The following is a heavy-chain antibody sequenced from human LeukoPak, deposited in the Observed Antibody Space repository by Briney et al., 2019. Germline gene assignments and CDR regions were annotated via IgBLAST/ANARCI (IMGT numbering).Heavy chain of an antibody. D-gene: IGHD6-13*01. J-gene: IGHJ5*02. CDR3: ATVPNLYSSRNWLDP. Sequence: GASVKVSCKVSGYTFTDYYMHWVQQAPGKGLEWMGLVDPEDGETIYAEKFQGRVTITADTSTDTAYMELSSLRSEDTAVYYCATVPNLYSSRNWLDPWGQGTLVTVSS. V-gene: IGHV1-69-2*01. CDR2: VDPEDGET. CDR1: GYTFTDYY.